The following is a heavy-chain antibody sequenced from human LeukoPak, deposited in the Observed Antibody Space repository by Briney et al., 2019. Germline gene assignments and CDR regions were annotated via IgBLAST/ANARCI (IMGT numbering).Heavy chain of an antibody. CDR1: GGSISSYY. D-gene: IGHD2-2*01. CDR3: ARTTEDCSSTSCYQYWFDP. J-gene: IGHJ5*02. CDR2: IYYSGST. Sequence: PSETLSLTCTVSGGSISSYYWSWIRQPPGKGLEWIGYIYYSGSTNYNPSLKSRVTMSVDTSKNQFSLKLNSVTAADTAVYYCARTTEDCSSTSCYQYWFDPWGQGTLVTVSS. V-gene: IGHV4-59*01.